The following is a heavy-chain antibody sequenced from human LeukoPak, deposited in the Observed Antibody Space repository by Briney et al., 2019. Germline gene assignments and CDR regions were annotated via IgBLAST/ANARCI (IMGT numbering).Heavy chain of an antibody. D-gene: IGHD2-21*02. J-gene: IGHJ4*02. CDR1: GLNFSSYV. Sequence: PGGSLSLSCEASGLNFSSYVINWVRQAPGKGPEWVSSISTSSAMTYYADSVRGRFTISRDNAKNTLYLQMNSLRAEDTAVYYCATINGDWYKYSFAYWSQGTLVTVSS. CDR3: ATINGDWYKYSFAY. CDR2: ISTSSAMT. V-gene: IGHV3-48*01.